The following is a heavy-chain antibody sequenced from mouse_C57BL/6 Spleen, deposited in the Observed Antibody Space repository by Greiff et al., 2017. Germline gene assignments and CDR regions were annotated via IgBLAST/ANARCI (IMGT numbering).Heavy chain of an antibody. D-gene: IGHD2-12*01. J-gene: IGHJ2*01. CDR1: GYAFTNYL. CDR3: ARRGLLYDY. V-gene: IGHV1-54*01. CDR2: INPGSGGT. Sequence: QVQLQQSGAELVRPGTSVTVSCKASGYAFTNYLLEWVKQRPGQGLEWIGVINPGSGGTNYNEKFKGKATLTADKSSSTAYMQLSSLTSEDSAVYFCARRGLLYDYWGQGTTLTVSS.